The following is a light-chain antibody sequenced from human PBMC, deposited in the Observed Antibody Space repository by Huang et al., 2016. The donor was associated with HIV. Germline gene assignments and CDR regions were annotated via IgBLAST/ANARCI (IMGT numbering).Light chain of an antibody. CDR2: AAS. J-gene: IGKJ2*01. CDR1: QSISRS. V-gene: IGKV1-39*01. Sequence: DIQMTPSPSSLSASVGDRVTITCRASQSISRSLNGYQQKPGKAPKLLIYAASSLQSGVPSRFSGSGSGTDFTLTISSLQPEDFATYYCQQSYSTPTFGQGTKLEIK. CDR3: QQSYSTPT.